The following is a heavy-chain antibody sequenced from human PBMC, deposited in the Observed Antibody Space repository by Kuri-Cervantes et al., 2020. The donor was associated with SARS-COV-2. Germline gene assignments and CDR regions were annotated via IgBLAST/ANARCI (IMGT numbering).Heavy chain of an antibody. CDR3: ARSPRLGYCSGGSCDWGSYYGMDV. CDR2: IYTSGST. V-gene: IGHV4-4*07. D-gene: IGHD2-15*01. Sequence: GSLRLSCTVSGGSISSDYWSWIRQPAGKGLEWIGRIYTSGSTNYNPSLKSRVTMSVDTSKNQFSLKLSSVTAADTAVYYCARSPRLGYCSGGSCDWGSYYGMDVWGQGTTVTVSS. J-gene: IGHJ6*02. CDR1: GGSISSDY.